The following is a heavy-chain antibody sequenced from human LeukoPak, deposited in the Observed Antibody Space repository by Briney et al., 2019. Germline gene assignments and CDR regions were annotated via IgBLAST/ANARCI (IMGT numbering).Heavy chain of an antibody. Sequence: SGGSLRLSCAVSGFSFSSYSMNWVRQAPGKGLEWVSYISSSGSTIYYADSVKGRFTISRDNAKNSLYLQMNSLRAEDTAVYYCARDLEGLRYFDWPYAFDIWGQGTMVTVSS. CDR2: ISSSGSTI. J-gene: IGHJ3*02. D-gene: IGHD3-9*01. CDR1: GFSFSSYS. V-gene: IGHV3-48*04. CDR3: ARDLEGLRYFDWPYAFDI.